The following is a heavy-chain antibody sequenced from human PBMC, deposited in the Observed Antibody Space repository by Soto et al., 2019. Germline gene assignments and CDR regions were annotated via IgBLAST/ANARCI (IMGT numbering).Heavy chain of an antibody. J-gene: IGHJ5*02. D-gene: IGHD3-10*01. CDR1: GFTFSMFS. Sequence: EGSLRLSCSASGFTFSMFSMHWVRQAPGKGLEYVSGISSNGDSTYYADSVKGRFTISRDNSKNTLYLQMCSLRAVDTAVYYCVRPRSTVQIPPTWGQGTLETVSS. V-gene: IGHV3-64D*06. CDR3: VRPRSTVQIPPT. CDR2: ISSNGDST.